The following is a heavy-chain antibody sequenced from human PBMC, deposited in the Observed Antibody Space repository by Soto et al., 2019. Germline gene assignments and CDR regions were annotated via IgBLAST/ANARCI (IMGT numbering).Heavy chain of an antibody. J-gene: IGHJ4*02. CDR2: LNQDGSEK. CDR1: GFTFTYYW. Sequence: GGSLRLSCAASGFTFTYYWMSWVRQAPGKGLEWVANLNQDGSEKNCVDSVKGRFTISRDNSKNTLFLQMNSLRAEDTAVYYCARDQGSYGYVGHFDYWGQGTLVTVSS. D-gene: IGHD5-18*01. CDR3: ARDQGSYGYVGHFDY. V-gene: IGHV3-7*01.